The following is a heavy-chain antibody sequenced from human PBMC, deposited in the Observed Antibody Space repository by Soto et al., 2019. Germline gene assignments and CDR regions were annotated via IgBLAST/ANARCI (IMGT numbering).Heavy chain of an antibody. CDR3: ARGLLGFSYGYGGYLHT. J-gene: IGHJ4*02. D-gene: IGHD3-16*01. V-gene: IGHV4-34*01. CDR2: ISYRGST. CDR1: GGSFNGYS. Sequence: SETLSLTCNVSGGSFNGYSWSWFRQTSGKGLEWIGDISYRGSTSYSPSLKSRLMISLDTSNNQFSLKVASVTAADTAVYYCARGLLGFSYGYGGYLHTWGPGTLVNVSS.